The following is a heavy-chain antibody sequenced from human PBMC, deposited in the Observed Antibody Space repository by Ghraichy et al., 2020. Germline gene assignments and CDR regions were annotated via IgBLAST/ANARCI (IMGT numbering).Heavy chain of an antibody. J-gene: IGHJ4*02. V-gene: IGHV3-30*02. Sequence: LSLTCAASGFTFSSYGMHWVRQAPGKGLEWVAFIRYDGSNKYYADSVKGRFTISRDNSKNTLYLQMNSLRAEDTAVYYCAKDSLLYDILTGYYRLNRFCYWGQGTLVTVSS. CDR1: GFTFSSYG. D-gene: IGHD3-9*01. CDR3: AKDSLLYDILTGYYRLNRFCY. CDR2: IRYDGSNK.